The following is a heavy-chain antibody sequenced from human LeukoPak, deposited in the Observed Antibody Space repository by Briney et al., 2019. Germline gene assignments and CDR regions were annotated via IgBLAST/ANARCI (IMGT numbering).Heavy chain of an antibody. V-gene: IGHV4-34*01. CDR2: INHSGRT. Sequence: SETLSLTCGVSGGSFSAYYWSWIRQPPGKGLELIGEINHSGRTNYNPSLKSRVTISVDTSKNQFTLNLSSVTAADTAVYYCARSPLTGNYGDWFDPWGQGTLVIVSS. J-gene: IGHJ5*02. D-gene: IGHD3-9*01. CDR3: ARSPLTGNYGDWFDP. CDR1: GGSFSAYY.